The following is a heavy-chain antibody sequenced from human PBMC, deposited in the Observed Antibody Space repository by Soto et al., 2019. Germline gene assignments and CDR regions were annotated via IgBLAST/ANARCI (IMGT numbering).Heavy chain of an antibody. CDR2: IYYTGST. CDR1: GGSISNYY. D-gene: IGHD5-12*01. J-gene: IGHJ3*02. V-gene: IGHV4-59*01. CDR3: ARGRRWLQSHAFDI. Sequence: SETLSLTCTVSGGSISNYYWSWIRQPPGKGLEWVGYIYYTGSTSYNPSLKSRVAMSVDTSKKQISLKLTSVTAADTAVYYCARGRRWLQSHAFDIWGQGTMVTVSS.